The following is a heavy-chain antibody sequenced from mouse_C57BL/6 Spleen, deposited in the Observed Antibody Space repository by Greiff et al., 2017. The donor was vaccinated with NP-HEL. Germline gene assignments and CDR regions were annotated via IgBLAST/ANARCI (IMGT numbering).Heavy chain of an antibody. D-gene: IGHD1-1*01. CDR1: GYAFSSSW. CDR2: IYPGDGDT. J-gene: IGHJ1*03. V-gene: IGHV1-82*01. CDR3: ARRGSSSYWYFDV. Sequence: QVQLKESGPELVKPGASVKISCKASGYAFSSSWMNWVKQRPGKGLEWIGRIYPGDGDTNYNGKFKGKATLTADKSSSTAYMQLSSLTSEDSAVYFCARRGSSSYWYFDVWGTGTTVTVSS.